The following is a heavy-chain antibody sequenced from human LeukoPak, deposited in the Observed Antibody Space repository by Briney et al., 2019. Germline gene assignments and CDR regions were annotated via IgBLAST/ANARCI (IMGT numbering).Heavy chain of an antibody. CDR1: GGSISSYY. Sequence: SETLSLTCTVSGGSISSYYWSWLRQPPGKGLEWIGYIYYSGSTNYNPSLKSRVTISVDTSKNQFSLRLSSVTAADTAVYYCARGSTGTANFDYWGQGTLVTVSS. CDR2: IYYSGST. J-gene: IGHJ4*02. V-gene: IGHV4-59*01. CDR3: ARGSTGTANFDY. D-gene: IGHD1-1*01.